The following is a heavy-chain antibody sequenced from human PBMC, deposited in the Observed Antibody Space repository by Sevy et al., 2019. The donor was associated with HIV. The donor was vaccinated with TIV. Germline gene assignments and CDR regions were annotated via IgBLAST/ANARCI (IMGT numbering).Heavy chain of an antibody. J-gene: IGHJ6*02. V-gene: IGHV4-59*01. Sequence: SETLSLTCTVSGGSISSYYWSWIRQPPGKGLEWIGYIYYSGSTNYNPSLKSRVTISVDTSKNQFSLKLSSVTAADTAVYYCARETIIAAAGTTDYYYYGMDVWGQGTTVTVSS. CDR1: GGSISSYY. CDR3: ARETIIAAAGTTDYYYYGMDV. D-gene: IGHD6-13*01. CDR2: IYYSGST.